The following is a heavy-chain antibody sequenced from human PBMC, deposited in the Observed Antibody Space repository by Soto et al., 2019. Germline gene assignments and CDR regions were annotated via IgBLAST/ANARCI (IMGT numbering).Heavy chain of an antibody. CDR2: IGTAGDT. D-gene: IGHD6-6*01. Sequence: GSLRLSCAASGFTFSSYDMHWVRQATGKGLEWVSAIGTAGDTYYPGSVKGRFTISRENAKNSLYLQMNSLRAGDTAVYYCARVSGYSSSGYYGMDVWGQGTTVTVSS. CDR3: ARVSGYSSSGYYGMDV. V-gene: IGHV3-13*01. CDR1: GFTFSSYD. J-gene: IGHJ6*02.